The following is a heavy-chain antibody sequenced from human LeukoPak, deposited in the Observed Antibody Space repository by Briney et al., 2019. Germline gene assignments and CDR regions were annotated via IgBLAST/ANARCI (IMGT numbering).Heavy chain of an antibody. CDR1: GFTFSDAW. J-gene: IGHJ4*02. CDR3: TRDVRDEYTSGWYPIGY. Sequence: PGGSLRLSCAASGFTFSDAWMSWVRQASGKGLEWVSVISGSGYYSYYADSVKGRFTVSRDNSKTTLYLQMNSLRAEDTAVYYCTRDVRDEYTSGWYPIGYWGQGTLVTVSS. V-gene: IGHV3-23*01. D-gene: IGHD6-19*01. CDR2: ISGSGYYS.